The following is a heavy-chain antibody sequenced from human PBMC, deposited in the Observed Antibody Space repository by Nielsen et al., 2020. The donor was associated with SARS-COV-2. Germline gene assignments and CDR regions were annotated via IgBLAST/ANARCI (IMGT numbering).Heavy chain of an antibody. V-gene: IGHV3-53*01. CDR3: ARDLQYYGMDV. CDR1: GFSVTNNY. Sequence: GGSLRLSCAASGFSVTNNYMSWVRQAPGKGLEWVSVIYSGGSTYYADSVKGRFTISRDNSKNTLYLQMNGLRAEDTAVYYCARDLQYYGMDVWGQGTTVTVSS. CDR2: IYSGGST. J-gene: IGHJ6*02.